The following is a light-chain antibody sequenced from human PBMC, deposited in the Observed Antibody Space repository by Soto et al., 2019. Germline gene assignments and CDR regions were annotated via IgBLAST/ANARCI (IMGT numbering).Light chain of an antibody. CDR2: GAS. Sequence: EIGLTQSPGTLSLSPGDRATLSCRARQRVSSNYVAWYQQRPGQAPSLLIYGASIRASGISDRFSGSGSGTDFTLTISRLAPEDFAVYYCQQYGSSLYTFGQGTKLEIK. J-gene: IGKJ2*01. CDR1: QRVSSNY. V-gene: IGKV3-20*01. CDR3: QQYGSSLYT.